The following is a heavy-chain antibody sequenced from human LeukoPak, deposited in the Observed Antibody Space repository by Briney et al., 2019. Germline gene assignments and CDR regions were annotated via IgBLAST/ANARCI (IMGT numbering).Heavy chain of an antibody. D-gene: IGHD3-10*01. CDR2: IKQDGTEK. J-gene: IGHJ6*02. Sequence: PGGSLRLSCAASGFTFTTYGMSWVRQAPGKGLEWVANIKQDGTEKYYVDSVKGRFTISRDNAKNSLYLQMNSLRVEDTAVYYCAKVAKYYYGSETYYFFEHWGQGATVTASS. CDR3: AKVAKYYYGSETYYFFEH. CDR1: GFTFTTYG. V-gene: IGHV3-7*01.